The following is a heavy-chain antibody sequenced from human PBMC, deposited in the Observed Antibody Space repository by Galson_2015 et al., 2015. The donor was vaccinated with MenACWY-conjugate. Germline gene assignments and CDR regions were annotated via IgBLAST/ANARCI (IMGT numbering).Heavy chain of an antibody. D-gene: IGHD2-21*01. Sequence: SLRLSCAGSAFTFSNAYMSWVRQAPGKGLEWVGRIKSQTDGGKIDYAAPVKGRFTISRDDSQNTLYLQMNSLKIEDTDVYYCTTHKPDSWGGLLFHFYMDVWGKGTTVTVSS. CDR2: IKSQTDGGKI. CDR3: TTHKPDSWGGLLFHFYMDV. J-gene: IGHJ6*03. V-gene: IGHV3-15*01. CDR1: AFTFSNAY.